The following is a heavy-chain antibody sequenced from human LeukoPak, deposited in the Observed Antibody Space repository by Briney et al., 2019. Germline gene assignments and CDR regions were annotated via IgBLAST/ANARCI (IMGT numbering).Heavy chain of an antibody. D-gene: IGHD3-3*01. Sequence: ASVNVSCKASGYTFTGYDINWVRQATGQGLEWMGWMNPNSGNTGYAQKFQGRVTMTRNTSISTAYMELSSLRSEDTAVYYCARADFTIFGVVITYYFDYWGQGTLVTVSS. CDR3: ARADFTIFGVVITYYFDY. CDR2: MNPNSGNT. J-gene: IGHJ4*02. CDR1: GYTFTGYD. V-gene: IGHV1-8*01.